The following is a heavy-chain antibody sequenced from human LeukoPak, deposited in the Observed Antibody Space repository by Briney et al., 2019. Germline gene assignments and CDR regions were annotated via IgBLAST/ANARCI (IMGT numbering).Heavy chain of an antibody. Sequence: GASVKVSCKASGYTFTGYYMHWVRQAPGQGLEWMGRINPNSGGTNYAQKFQGRVTMTRDTSISTAYMELSRLRSDDTAVYCCARAAPGGWELPPPEPRQFDYWGQGTLVTVSS. CDR1: GYTFTGYY. J-gene: IGHJ4*02. CDR2: INPNSGGT. CDR3: ARAAPGGWELPPPEPRQFDY. V-gene: IGHV1-2*06. D-gene: IGHD1-26*01.